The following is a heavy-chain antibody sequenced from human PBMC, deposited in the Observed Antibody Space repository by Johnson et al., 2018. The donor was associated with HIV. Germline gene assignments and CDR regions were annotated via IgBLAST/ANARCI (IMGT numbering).Heavy chain of an antibody. CDR1: GFTFSRHG. CDR2: ISYDGSKR. V-gene: IGHV3-30*04. D-gene: IGHD1-26*01. J-gene: IGHJ3*02. CDR3: ARDLTGSYAVDI. Sequence: QVQLVESGGGVVRPGRSLRLSCAASGFTFSRHGMHWGRQAPGKGLEWVAVISYDGSKRNYADSVKGRFTISRDSPKNTLYLEMNGLRAEDTAVYYCARDLTGSYAVDIWGHGTMVTVSS.